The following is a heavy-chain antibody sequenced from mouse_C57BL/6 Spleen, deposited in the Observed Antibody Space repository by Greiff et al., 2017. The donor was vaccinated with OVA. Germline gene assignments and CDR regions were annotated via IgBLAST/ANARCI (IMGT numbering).Heavy chain of an antibody. V-gene: IGHV3-6*01. CDR3: ARDPYYYGSSYGDWYFDV. D-gene: IGHD1-1*01. CDR1: GYSITSGYY. CDR2: ISYDGSN. Sequence: EVQLVESGPGLVKPSQSLSLTCSVTGYSITSGYYWNWIRQFPGNKLEWMGYISYDGSNNYNPSLKNRISITRDTSKNQFFLKLNSVTTEDTATYYCARDPYYYGSSYGDWYFDVWGTGTTVTVSS. J-gene: IGHJ1*03.